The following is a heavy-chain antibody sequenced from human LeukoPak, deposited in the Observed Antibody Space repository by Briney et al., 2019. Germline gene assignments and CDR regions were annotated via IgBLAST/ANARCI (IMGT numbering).Heavy chain of an antibody. V-gene: IGHV4-59*08. Sequence: SETLSLTCTVSGGSIGSNYWTWIRQPPGKGLEYIGYIYYTGATNYNPSLKSRVTISVDTSKNQFSLKMTSVAAADTAVYFCAKYGNSGWVIDNWGQGTLVTVSS. CDR3: AKYGNSGWVIDN. CDR1: GGSIGSNY. J-gene: IGHJ4*02. D-gene: IGHD6-19*01. CDR2: IYYTGAT.